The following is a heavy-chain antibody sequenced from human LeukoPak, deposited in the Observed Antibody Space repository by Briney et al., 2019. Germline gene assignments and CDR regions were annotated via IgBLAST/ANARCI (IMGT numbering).Heavy chain of an antibody. J-gene: IGHJ6*03. V-gene: IGHV3-64*01. D-gene: IGHD2-15*01. CDR1: GFTFSSYA. CDR3: AREVLGYCSGGSCYFGYYMDV. Sequence: GGSLRLSCAASGFTFSSYAMHWVRQAPGKGLEYVSAISSNRGSTYYANSVKGRFTISRDNSKNTLYLQMGSLRAEDMAVYYCAREVLGYCSGGSCYFGYYMDVWGKGTTVTVSS. CDR2: ISSNRGST.